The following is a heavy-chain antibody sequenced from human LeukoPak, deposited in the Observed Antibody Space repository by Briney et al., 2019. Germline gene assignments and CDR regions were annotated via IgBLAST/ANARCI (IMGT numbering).Heavy chain of an antibody. CDR1: GFTFSSYE. D-gene: IGHD2-15*01. J-gene: IGHJ3*02. Sequence: GGSLRLSCAASGFTFSSYEMNWVRQAPGKGLEWVANIKQDGTEKYYVDSVKGRLTISRDNAKNSLYLQMNSLRAEDTAVYYCARDHCSGGSCYSLADAFDIWGQGTLVTVSS. CDR3: ARDHCSGGSCYSLADAFDI. CDR2: IKQDGTEK. V-gene: IGHV3-7*01.